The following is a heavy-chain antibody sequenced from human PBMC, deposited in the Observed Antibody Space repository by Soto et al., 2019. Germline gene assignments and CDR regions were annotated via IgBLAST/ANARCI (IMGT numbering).Heavy chain of an antibody. CDR3: ARPLLYNWNDAFDI. CDR1: GGSISSYY. J-gene: IGHJ3*02. CDR2: IYYSGST. Sequence: SETLSLTCTVSGGSISSYYWSWIRQPPGKGLEWIGYIYYSGSTNYNPSLKSRVTISVDTSKNQFSLKLSSVTAADTAVYYCARPLLYNWNDAFDIWGQGTMVTVSS. D-gene: IGHD1-20*01. V-gene: IGHV4-59*01.